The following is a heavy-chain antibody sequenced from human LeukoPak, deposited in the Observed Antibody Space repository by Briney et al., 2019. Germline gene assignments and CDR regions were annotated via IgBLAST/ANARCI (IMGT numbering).Heavy chain of an antibody. CDR2: ISDIGSI. D-gene: IGHD2-8*02. Sequence: SETLSLTCTVSGGSISSYYWSWIRQPPGKGLEWIAYISDIGSINYNPSLKSRVTISLDTSKNQYSLKLSSVTAADTAVYYCAGHHPRNTVDFWGQGTLVTVSS. CDR3: AGHHPRNTVDF. CDR1: GGSISSYY. V-gene: IGHV4-59*08. J-gene: IGHJ4*02.